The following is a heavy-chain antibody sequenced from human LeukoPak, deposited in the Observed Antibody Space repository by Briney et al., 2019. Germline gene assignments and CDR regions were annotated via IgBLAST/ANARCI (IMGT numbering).Heavy chain of an antibody. J-gene: IGHJ6*03. D-gene: IGHD4-11*01. Sequence: GGSLRLSCAASGFTFSSYAMSWVRQARGKGLEWVSAISGSGGSTYYADSVKGRFTISRDNSKNTLYLQMNSLRAEDTAVYYCAKATDYSNYYYYYYMDVWGKGTTVTVSS. V-gene: IGHV3-23*01. CDR3: AKATDYSNYYYYYYMDV. CDR2: ISGSGGST. CDR1: GFTFSSYA.